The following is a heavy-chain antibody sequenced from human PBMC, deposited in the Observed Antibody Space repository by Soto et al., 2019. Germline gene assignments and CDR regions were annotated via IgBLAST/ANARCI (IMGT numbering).Heavy chain of an antibody. CDR1: GGSISSSSYY. CDR2: IYYSGST. Sequence: QLQLQESGPGLVKPSETLSLTCTVSGGSISSSSYYWGWIRQPPGKGLEWIGSIYYSGSTYYNPSLKSRVTISVDTSKNQFSLKLSSVTAADTAVYYCARHGSGDYGMGQYYYYYMDVWGKGTTVTVSS. CDR3: ARHGSGDYGMGQYYYYYMDV. D-gene: IGHD4-17*01. V-gene: IGHV4-39*01. J-gene: IGHJ6*03.